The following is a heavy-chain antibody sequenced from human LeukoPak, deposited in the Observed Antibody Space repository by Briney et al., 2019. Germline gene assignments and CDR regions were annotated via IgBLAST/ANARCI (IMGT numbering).Heavy chain of an antibody. CDR1: GFTFSTYA. CDR3: AIDVKTISAMDV. Sequence: GGSLRLSCAASGFTFSTYAMSWVRQAPGKGLEWVSTISGSGSTYYADSVKGRFTISRDNSKNTLYLQMNSLRVEDTAVYYSAIDVKTISAMDVWGQGTTVTVSS. CDR2: ISGSGST. D-gene: IGHD6-25*01. V-gene: IGHV3-23*01. J-gene: IGHJ6*02.